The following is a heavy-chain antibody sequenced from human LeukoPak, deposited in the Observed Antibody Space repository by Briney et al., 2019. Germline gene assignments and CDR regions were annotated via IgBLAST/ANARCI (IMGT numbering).Heavy chain of an antibody. J-gene: IGHJ4*02. CDR2: ISGSGSST. D-gene: IGHD3-22*01. Sequence: GGSLRLSCAASGFTFSSHGMSWVRQAPGKGLDWVSAISGSGSSTYYADSVKGRFTISRDNSKNTLYLQMNSLRAEDTAVYYCTSIPLLYDSSGYYWGFDYWGQGTLVTVSS. CDR1: GFTFSSHG. CDR3: TSIPLLYDSSGYYWGFDY. V-gene: IGHV3-23*01.